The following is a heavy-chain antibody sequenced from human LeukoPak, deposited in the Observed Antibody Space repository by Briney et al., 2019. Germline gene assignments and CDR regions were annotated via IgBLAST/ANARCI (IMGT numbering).Heavy chain of an antibody. CDR2: IYTSGST. Sequence: SETLSLTCTVSGGSISSGSYYWSWIRQPAGKGLEWIGRIYTSGSTNYNPSLKSRVTISVDTSKNQCSLKLSSVTAADTAVYYCARARESGYYPHGAFDIWGQGTMVTVSS. CDR1: GGSISSGSYY. CDR3: ARARESGYYPHGAFDI. J-gene: IGHJ3*02. V-gene: IGHV4-61*02. D-gene: IGHD3-22*01.